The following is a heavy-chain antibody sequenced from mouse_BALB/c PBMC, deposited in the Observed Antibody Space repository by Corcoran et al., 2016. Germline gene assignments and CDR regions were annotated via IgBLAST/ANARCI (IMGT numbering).Heavy chain of an antibody. J-gene: IGHJ4*01. CDR1: GYTFTSYV. V-gene: IGHV1S136*01. Sequence: EVQLQQSGPELVKPGASVKMSCKASGYTFTSYVMNWVKQKPGQGLEWIGYINPYNDGTKYNEKFKGKATLTSDKSSSTAYMELSSLTSEDSAVYYCARSDFITTRAMDYWGQGTSVTVSS. D-gene: IGHD1-1*01. CDR3: ARSDFITTRAMDY. CDR2: INPYNDGT.